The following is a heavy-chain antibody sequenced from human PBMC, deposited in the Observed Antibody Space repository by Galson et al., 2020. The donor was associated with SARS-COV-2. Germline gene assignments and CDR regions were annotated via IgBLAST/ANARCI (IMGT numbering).Heavy chain of an antibody. Sequence: SGPTLVKPTQTLTLTCTLSGFSLSTSGMCVSWIRQPPGKALEWLALINRDDDKYYSTSLKTRLTISKDTSKNQVVLTMTNMDPVDTATYYCARISRGRYFDWLIDYWGQGTLVTVSS. CDR1: GFSLSTSGMC. J-gene: IGHJ4*02. CDR2: INRDDDK. V-gene: IGHV2-70*01. D-gene: IGHD3-9*01. CDR3: ARISRGRYFDWLIDY.